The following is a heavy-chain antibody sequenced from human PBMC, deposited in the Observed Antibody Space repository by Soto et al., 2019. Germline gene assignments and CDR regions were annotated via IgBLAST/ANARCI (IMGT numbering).Heavy chain of an antibody. CDR2: IYYSGST. Sequence: QVQLQESGPGLVKPSETLSLTCTVSGGSVSSGSYYWSWIRQPPGKGLEWIGYIYYSGSTNYNPSRTSRVTISVDTSKNQFSLKLSSVTAADTAVYYCASDRPGSPIGYWGQGTLVTVSS. J-gene: IGHJ4*02. CDR1: GGSVSSGSYY. V-gene: IGHV4-61*01. CDR3: ASDRPGSPIGY.